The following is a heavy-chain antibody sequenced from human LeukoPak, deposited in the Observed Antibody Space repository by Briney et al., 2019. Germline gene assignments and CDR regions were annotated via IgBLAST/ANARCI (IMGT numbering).Heavy chain of an antibody. CDR2: ISSDGSIE. D-gene: IGHD3-3*01. CDR3: VKEYHSRGFGAYFDY. J-gene: IGHJ4*02. Sequence: GGSLRLSCEASGFTFSNYAMSWVRQAPGKGLEWDAVISSDGSIEVYADSVKGRFTLSRDNSINTVDLQMNSLRAEDTAVYYCVKEYHSRGFGAYFDYWGQGTLVTVSS. CDR1: GFTFSNYA. V-gene: IGHV3-30*18.